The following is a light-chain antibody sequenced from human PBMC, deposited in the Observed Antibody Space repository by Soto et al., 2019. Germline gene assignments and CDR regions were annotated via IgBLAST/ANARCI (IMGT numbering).Light chain of an antibody. CDR3: QQYGSSPPWT. CDR2: GAS. CDR1: QSVSSSY. Sequence: EIVLAQSPGTLSLSPGARATLSCRASQSVSSSYLAWYQQRPGQAPRLLIYGASSRATGIPDRFSGSGSGTDCTLTISRLEPEDFAVYYCQQYGSSPPWTCGQGTKVEIK. J-gene: IGKJ1*01. V-gene: IGKV3-20*01.